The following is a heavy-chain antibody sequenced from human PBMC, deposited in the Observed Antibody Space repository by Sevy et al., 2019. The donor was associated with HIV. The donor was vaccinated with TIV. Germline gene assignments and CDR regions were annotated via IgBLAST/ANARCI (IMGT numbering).Heavy chain of an antibody. V-gene: IGHV1-2*02. J-gene: IGHJ6*02. Sequence: ASLKVSCKASGYTFTGYYMHWVRQAPGQGLEWMGWINPNSGGTNYAQKFQGRVTMTRDTSISTAYMELSRLRSDDTAVYYCAREQVVVDYYYGMDVWGQGTTVTVSS. CDR1: GYTFTGYY. D-gene: IGHD3-22*01. CDR3: AREQVVVDYYYGMDV. CDR2: INPNSGGT.